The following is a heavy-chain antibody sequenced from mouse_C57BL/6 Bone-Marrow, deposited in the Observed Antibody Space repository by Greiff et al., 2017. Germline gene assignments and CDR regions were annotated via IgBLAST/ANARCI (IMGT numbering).Heavy chain of an antibody. CDR3: ASSYYGMDY. CDR2: LSSGSSTI. V-gene: IGHV5-17*01. CDR1: GFTFSDYG. J-gene: IGHJ4*01. Sequence: EVQLVESGGGLVKPGGSLKLSCAASGFTFSDYGMHWVRQAPEKGLAWVAYLSSGSSTIYYADTVKGRCTISRDNAKNTLFLQMTSLRSEDTAMYYCASSYYGMDYWGQGTSVTVAS.